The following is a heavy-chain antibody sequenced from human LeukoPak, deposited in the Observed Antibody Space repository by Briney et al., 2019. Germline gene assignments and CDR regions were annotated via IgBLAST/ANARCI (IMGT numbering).Heavy chain of an antibody. Sequence: GGSLRLSCAASGFTFSSYWMTWVRQAPGKGLEWVANIKQDGNEKYCVDSVKGRFTISRDNAKNSLYLQMNSLRAEDTAVYYCARGGWRPVDYWGQGTLVTVSS. CDR2: IKQDGNEK. J-gene: IGHJ4*02. CDR1: GFTFSSYW. CDR3: ARGGWRPVDY. D-gene: IGHD3-3*01. V-gene: IGHV3-7*05.